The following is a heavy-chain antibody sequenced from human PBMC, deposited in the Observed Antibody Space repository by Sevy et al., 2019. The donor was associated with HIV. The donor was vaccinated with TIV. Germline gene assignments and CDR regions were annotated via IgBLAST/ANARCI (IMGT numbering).Heavy chain of an antibody. Sequence: SETLSLTCTVSGGSITSLYRNWIRQPPGKGLEWIANIYYNGHINYNPSLKSRVTLSLDTSKNQFSLRLSSVTAADTAMYYCAGENAWGRGHSWGQGTLVTVSS. J-gene: IGHJ4*02. D-gene: IGHD1-26*01. CDR2: IYYNGHI. CDR1: GGSITSLY. CDR3: AGENAWGRGHS. V-gene: IGHV4-59*08.